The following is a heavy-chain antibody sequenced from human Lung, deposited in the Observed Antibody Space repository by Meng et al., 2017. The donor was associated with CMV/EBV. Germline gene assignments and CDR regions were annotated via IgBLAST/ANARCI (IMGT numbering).Heavy chain of an antibody. J-gene: IGHJ6*02. CDR1: GGTFSSYT. Sequence: SVKVSCKASGGTFSSYTISWVRQAPGQGLEWMGRIIPILGIANYAQKFQGRVTITADKSTSTAYMELSSLRSEDTAVYYCARGSTIFGVVGGGMDVWGQGTXVTVSS. CDR3: ARGSTIFGVVGGGMDV. D-gene: IGHD3-3*01. CDR2: IIPILGIA. V-gene: IGHV1-69*02.